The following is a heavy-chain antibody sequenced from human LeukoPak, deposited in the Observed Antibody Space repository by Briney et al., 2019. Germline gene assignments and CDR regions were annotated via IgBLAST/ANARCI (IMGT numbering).Heavy chain of an antibody. J-gene: IGHJ4*02. D-gene: IGHD1/OR15-1a*01. Sequence: SETLSLTCTVPGVSISPYYWSWIRQPPGKGLEWIGYIYYSGSTDYNPSLKRRVTISLDKSKNQFSLKLSSVTAADTAVYYCARDRHWTNDWVFDYWGQGTLVTVSS. CDR2: IYYSGST. CDR3: ARDRHWTNDWVFDY. CDR1: GVSISPYY. V-gene: IGHV4-59*01.